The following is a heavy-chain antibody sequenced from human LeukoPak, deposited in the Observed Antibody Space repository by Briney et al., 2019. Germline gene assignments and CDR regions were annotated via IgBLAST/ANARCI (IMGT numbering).Heavy chain of an antibody. V-gene: IGHV1-2*02. J-gene: IGHJ3*02. Sequence: GASVKVSCKASGYTFTGYYMHWVRQAPGQGLEWMGWINPNSGGTNYAQKFQGRVTMTRDTSISTAYMELSSLRSEDTAVYYCARDFQYYDILTGYFSNDGFDIWGQGTMVTVSS. D-gene: IGHD3-9*01. CDR2: INPNSGGT. CDR3: ARDFQYYDILTGYFSNDGFDI. CDR1: GYTFTGYY.